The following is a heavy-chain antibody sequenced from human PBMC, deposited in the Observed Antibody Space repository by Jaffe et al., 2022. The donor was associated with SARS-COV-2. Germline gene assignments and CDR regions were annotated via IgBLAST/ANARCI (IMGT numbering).Heavy chain of an antibody. Sequence: QVQLQESGPGLVKPSQTLSLTCTVSGGSISSGSYYWSWIRQPAGKGLEWIGRIYTSGSTNYNPSLKSRVTISVDTSKNQFSLKLSSVTAADTAVYYCARYTAMASQVPYYYYGMDVWGQGTTVTVSS. J-gene: IGHJ6*02. V-gene: IGHV4-61*02. CDR1: GGSISSGSYY. CDR2: IYTSGST. D-gene: IGHD5-18*01. CDR3: ARYTAMASQVPYYYYGMDV.